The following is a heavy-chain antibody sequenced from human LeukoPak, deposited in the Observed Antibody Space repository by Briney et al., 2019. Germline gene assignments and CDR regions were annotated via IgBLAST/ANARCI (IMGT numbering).Heavy chain of an antibody. V-gene: IGHV4-59*11. CDR2: IYSSGST. Sequence: PSETLSLTCTVSGGSISSHYWSWIRQPPGKGLEWIGNIYSSGSTNYSPSLKSRLTISVDTSKNQFSLKLSSVTAADTAVYYCARSYYYDSSAKGSGYMDVWGKGTTVTVSS. J-gene: IGHJ6*03. CDR3: ARSYYYDSSAKGSGYMDV. CDR1: GGSISSHY. D-gene: IGHD3-22*01.